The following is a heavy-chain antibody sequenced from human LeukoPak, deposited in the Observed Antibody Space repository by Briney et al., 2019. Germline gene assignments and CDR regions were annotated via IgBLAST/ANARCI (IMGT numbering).Heavy chain of an antibody. J-gene: IGHJ4*02. V-gene: IGHV3-30*02. D-gene: IGHD3-22*01. CDR2: IRYDGSNK. CDR1: GFIFNSYG. Sequence: PGGSLRLSCAASGFIFNSYGMHWVRQAPGKGLEWVAFIRYDGSNKYYADSVKGRFTISRDNSKNTLYLQMNSLRAEDTAVYYCAKDARISMIVVVRGARPYYFDYWGQGTLVTVSS. CDR3: AKDARISMIVVVRGARPYYFDY.